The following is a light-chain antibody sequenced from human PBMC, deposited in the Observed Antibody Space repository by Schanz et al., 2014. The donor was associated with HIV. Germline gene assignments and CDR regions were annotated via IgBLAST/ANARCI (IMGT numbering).Light chain of an antibody. CDR2: GAS. CDR3: QQYGSLPWT. V-gene: IGKV3-15*01. Sequence: EIVMTQTPATLSVSPGERATLSCRASQSVSSNLAWYQQKPGQAPRLLIYGASTRATGIPARFSGSGSGTDFTLTISRVEPEDYAVYYCQQYGSLPWTFGQGTKVEVK. J-gene: IGKJ1*01. CDR1: QSVSSN.